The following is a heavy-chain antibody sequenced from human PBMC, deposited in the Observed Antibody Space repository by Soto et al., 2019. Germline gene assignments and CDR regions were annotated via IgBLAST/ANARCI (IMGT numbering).Heavy chain of an antibody. CDR3: ARSRRDIGQDYFDI. CDR2: INHSGST. Sequence: SETLSLTCAVYGGSFSGYYWTWIRQPPGTGLEWIGEINHSGSTNYNPSLKSRVTISVDTSKNQFSLKLTSVTAADTAGYYWARSRRDIGQDYFDIWGQGIQVTVSS. J-gene: IGHJ4*02. V-gene: IGHV4-34*01. D-gene: IGHD5-12*01. CDR1: GGSFSGYY.